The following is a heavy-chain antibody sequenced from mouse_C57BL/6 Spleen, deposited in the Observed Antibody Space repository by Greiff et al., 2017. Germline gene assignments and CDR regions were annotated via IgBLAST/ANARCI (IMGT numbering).Heavy chain of an antibody. D-gene: IGHD1-1*01. J-gene: IGHJ1*03. CDR2: SYWDDDK. CDR3: SRHYGSSYGYFDV. CDR1: GFSLSTSGMG. V-gene: IGHV8-12*01. Sequence: QVTLKEPGPGILLSSQTLSLTCSFSGFSLSTSGMGVSWIRQPSGKGLEWLAHSYWDDDKRYNPSLKSRLTISKDTSRHQVFRKITSVDTADTATYYCSRHYGSSYGYFDVWGTGTTVTVSS.